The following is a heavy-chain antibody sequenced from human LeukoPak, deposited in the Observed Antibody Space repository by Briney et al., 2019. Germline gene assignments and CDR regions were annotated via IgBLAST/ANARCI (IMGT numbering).Heavy chain of an antibody. CDR1: GGSISSYY. CDR2: IYYSGST. D-gene: IGHD2-15*01. J-gene: IGHJ6*03. V-gene: IGHV4-59*01. Sequence: SETLSLTCTVSGGSISSYYWSWIRQPPGKGLEWIGYIYYSGSTNYNPSLKSRVTISVDTSKNQFSLKLSSVTAADTAVYYCARVGCSGGSCLGNYYYYYMDVWGKGTTVTISS. CDR3: ARVGCSGGSCLGNYYYYYMDV.